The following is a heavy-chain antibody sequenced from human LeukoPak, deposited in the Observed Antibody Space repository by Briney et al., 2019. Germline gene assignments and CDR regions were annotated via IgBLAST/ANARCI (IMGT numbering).Heavy chain of an antibody. CDR3: ARVVGGSTYYFDY. D-gene: IGHD3-10*01. CDR1: GGSISSYY. Sequence: SETLSLTCTVSGGSISSYYWSWIRQPPGKGLEWIGYIYYSGSTNYNPSLKSRVTISVDTSKNQFPLKLSSVTAADTAVYYCARVVGGSTYYFDYWGQGTLVTVSS. J-gene: IGHJ4*02. CDR2: IYYSGST. V-gene: IGHV4-59*01.